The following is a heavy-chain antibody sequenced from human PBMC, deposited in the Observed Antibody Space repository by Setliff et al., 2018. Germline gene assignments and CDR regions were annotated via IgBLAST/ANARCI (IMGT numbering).Heavy chain of an antibody. V-gene: IGHV4-59*12. CDR3: ARVDNFWSGPIDY. CDR2: IYYSGST. D-gene: IGHD3-3*01. J-gene: IGHJ4*02. Sequence: SLTCTVSGGSISSYYWSWIRQPPGKGLEWIGYIYYSGSTNYNPSLKSRVTISVDTSKNQFSLKLSSVTAADTAVYYCARVDNFWSGPIDYWGQGTLVTVSS. CDR1: GGSISSYY.